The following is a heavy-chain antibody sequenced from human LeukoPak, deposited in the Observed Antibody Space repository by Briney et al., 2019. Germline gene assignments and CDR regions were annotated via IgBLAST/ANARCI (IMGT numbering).Heavy chain of an antibody. V-gene: IGHV4-34*01. CDR1: GGSFSGYY. Sequence: ETLSLTCAVYGGSFSGYYWSWIRQPPGKGLEWIGEINHSGSTNYNPSLKSRVTISVDTSKNQFSLKLSSVTAADTAVYYCARGRGSGYLFDYWGQGTLVTVSS. J-gene: IGHJ4*02. CDR2: INHSGST. CDR3: ARGRGSGYLFDY. D-gene: IGHD3-22*01.